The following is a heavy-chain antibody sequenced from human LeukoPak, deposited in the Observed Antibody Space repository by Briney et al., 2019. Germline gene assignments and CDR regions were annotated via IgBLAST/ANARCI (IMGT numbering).Heavy chain of an antibody. D-gene: IGHD2-2*01. CDR1: GFTFSSYW. V-gene: IGHV3-7*01. CDR3: ARFVVVPAALLYYFDY. J-gene: IGHJ4*02. Sequence: GGPLRLSCAASGFTFSSYWMSWVRQAPGKGLEWVANINQDGSEKYYVDSVKCRFTISRDNAKNSLYLQMNSLRAEDTAVYYCARFVVVPAALLYYFDYWGQGTLVTVSS. CDR2: INQDGSEK.